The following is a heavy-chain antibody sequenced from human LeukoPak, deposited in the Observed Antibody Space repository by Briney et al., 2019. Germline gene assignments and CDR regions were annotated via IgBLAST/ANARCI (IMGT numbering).Heavy chain of an antibody. Sequence: PGRSLRLSCAASGFTFSSYAMHWVRQAPGKGLEWVAVISYDGSNKYHADSVKGRFTISRDNSKNTLYLQMNSLRAEDTAVYYCARSKYSSSWSYFDYWGQGTLVTVSS. J-gene: IGHJ4*02. D-gene: IGHD6-13*01. CDR2: ISYDGSNK. V-gene: IGHV3-30-3*01. CDR3: ARSKYSSSWSYFDY. CDR1: GFTFSSYA.